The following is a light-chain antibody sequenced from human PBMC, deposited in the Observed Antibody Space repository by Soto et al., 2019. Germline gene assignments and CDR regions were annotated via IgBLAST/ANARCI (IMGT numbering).Light chain of an antibody. CDR1: SVDVGAYDF. CDR2: VVS. J-gene: IGLJ1*01. Sequence: QSALTQPHSVSGSPGQSVTISCTGTSVDVGAYDFVSWYQQHPGKAPKLLIYVVSGRPSGVPDRFSGSKSGNAASLTISGLQAEDEADYYCSTFTTTPTDIFGTGTKPTVL. V-gene: IGLV2-11*01. CDR3: STFTTTPTDI.